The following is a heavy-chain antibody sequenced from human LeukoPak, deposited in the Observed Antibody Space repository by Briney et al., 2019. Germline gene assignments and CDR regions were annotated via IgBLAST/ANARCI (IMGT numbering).Heavy chain of an antibody. CDR3: ARVTSGITGGTYYYYYMDV. CDR1: GFTFSSYS. Sequence: GGSLRLSCAASGFTFSSYSMSWVRQAPGKGLEWVSSISSSKTYIYYADSVKGRFTISRDNVKKSLYLQMNSLRAEDTAVYYCARVTSGITGGTYYYYYMDVWGKGTTVTISS. V-gene: IGHV3-21*01. CDR2: ISSSKTYI. J-gene: IGHJ6*03. D-gene: IGHD6-13*01.